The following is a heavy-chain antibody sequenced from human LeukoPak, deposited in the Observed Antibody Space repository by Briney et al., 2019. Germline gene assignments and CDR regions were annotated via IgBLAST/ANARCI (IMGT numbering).Heavy chain of an antibody. J-gene: IGHJ4*02. CDR3: ARDNDWAFHY. CDR2: IWYDGSNK. V-gene: IGHV3-33*01. Sequence: PGRSLRLSCAASGFTFSSYGMHWVRQAPGKGLEWVAVIWYDGSNKYYADSVKGRFTISRDNSKNTLYLQMNSLRDEDTAVYYCARDNDWAFHYWGQGTLVTVSS. D-gene: IGHD3-9*01. CDR1: GFTFSSYG.